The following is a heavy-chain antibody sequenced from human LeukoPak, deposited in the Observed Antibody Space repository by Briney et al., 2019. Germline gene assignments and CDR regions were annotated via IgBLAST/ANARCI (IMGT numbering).Heavy chain of an antibody. Sequence: GGSLRLSCAASGFTLSSYAMSWVRQGPGKGLEWVSAISVSGNTYHADSVKGRFTISRDSSKNTLYLQMNSLRAEDTAVYYCANVRSRSGYFPWFDPWGQGTLVTVSS. CDR3: ANVRSRSGYFPWFDP. CDR1: GFTLSSYA. CDR2: ISVSGNT. V-gene: IGHV3-23*01. D-gene: IGHD3-22*01. J-gene: IGHJ5*02.